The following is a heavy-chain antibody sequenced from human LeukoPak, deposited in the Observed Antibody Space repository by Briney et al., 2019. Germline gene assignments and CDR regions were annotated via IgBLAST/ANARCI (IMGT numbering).Heavy chain of an antibody. J-gene: IGHJ4*02. V-gene: IGHV4-34*01. CDR3: ARGRVRRIYFDY. CDR2: INHSGST. D-gene: IGHD2-15*01. CDR1: GGSFSGYY. Sequence: NPSETLSLTCAVYGGSFSGYYWSWIRQPPGKGLEWIGEINHSGSTNYNPSLKSRVTISVDTSKNQFSLKLSSVTAADTAVYYCARGRVRRIYFDYWGQGTLVTVSS.